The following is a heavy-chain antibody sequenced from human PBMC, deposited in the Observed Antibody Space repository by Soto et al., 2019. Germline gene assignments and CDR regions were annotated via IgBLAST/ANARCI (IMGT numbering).Heavy chain of an antibody. CDR2: ISSSSSYI. J-gene: IGHJ6*02. CDR1: GFTFSSYS. V-gene: IGHV3-21*01. D-gene: IGHD2-2*02. CDR3: ASLIVVVPAAIQYYYYGMDV. Sequence: GGSLRLSCAASGFTFSSYSMNWVRQAPGKGPEWVSSISSSSSYIYYADSVKGRFTISRDNAKNSLYLQMNSLRAEDTAVYYCASLIVVVPAAIQYYYYGMDVWGQGTTVTVSS.